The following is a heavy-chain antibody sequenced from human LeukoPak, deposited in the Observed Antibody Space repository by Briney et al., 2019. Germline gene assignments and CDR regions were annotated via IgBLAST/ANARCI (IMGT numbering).Heavy chain of an antibody. Sequence: GGSLRLSCAASGFSFSSYAMHWVRQAPGKGLEWVAVISYDGSNKYYADSVKGRFTISRDSSKNTLFLRMHILRAEDTAVYYCAKVIREVDMSHDYWGQGALVTVSS. CDR1: GFSFSSYA. V-gene: IGHV3-30-3*01. D-gene: IGHD5-24*01. J-gene: IGHJ4*02. CDR2: ISYDGSNK. CDR3: AKVIREVDMSHDY.